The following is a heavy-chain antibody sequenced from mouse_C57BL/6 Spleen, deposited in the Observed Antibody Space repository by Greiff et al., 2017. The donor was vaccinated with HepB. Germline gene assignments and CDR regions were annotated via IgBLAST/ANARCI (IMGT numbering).Heavy chain of an antibody. CDR1: GFNIKDDY. Sequence: DVKLQESGAELVRPGASVKLSCTASGFNIKDDYMHWVKQRPEQGLEWIGWIDPENGDTEYASKFQGKATITADTSSNTAYLQLSSLTSEDTAVYYCTTGGSWFAYWGQGTLVTVSA. D-gene: IGHD3-1*01. J-gene: IGHJ3*01. V-gene: IGHV14-4*01. CDR3: TTGGSWFAY. CDR2: IDPENGDT.